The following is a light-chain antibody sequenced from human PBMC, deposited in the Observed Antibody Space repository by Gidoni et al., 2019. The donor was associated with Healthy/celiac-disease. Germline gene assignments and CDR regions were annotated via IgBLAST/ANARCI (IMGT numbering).Light chain of an antibody. CDR3: QQSYSTLLT. V-gene: IGKV1-39*01. Sequence: DIQMTHSPSSLSASVGDKVTITCRASQSISSYLNWYQQKQGKTPKLLLYAASSLQSGVPSRFSGSGSGTDFTLTISSLQHEDFAAYYYQQSYSTLLTFGGGTKVEIK. J-gene: IGKJ4*01. CDR1: QSISSY. CDR2: AAS.